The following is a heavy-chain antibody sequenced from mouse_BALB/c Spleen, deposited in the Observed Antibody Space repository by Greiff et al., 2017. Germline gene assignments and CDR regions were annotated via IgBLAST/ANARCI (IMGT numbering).Heavy chain of an antibody. CDR1: GYTFTDYN. V-gene: IGHV1S29*02. D-gene: IGHD2-4*01. J-gene: IGHJ4*01. CDR2: IYPYNGGT. Sequence: KLQQSGPELVKPGASVKISCKASGYTFTDYNMHWVKQSHGKSLEWIGYIYPYNGGTGYNQKFKSKATLTVDNSSSTAYMELRSLTSEDSAVYYCAKGMITTSRAMDYWGQGTSVTVSA. CDR3: AKGMITTSRAMDY.